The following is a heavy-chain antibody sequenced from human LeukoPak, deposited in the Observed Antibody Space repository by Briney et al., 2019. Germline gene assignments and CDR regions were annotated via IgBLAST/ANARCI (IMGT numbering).Heavy chain of an antibody. D-gene: IGHD3-16*01. V-gene: IGHV3-23*01. Sequence: PGGSLRLSCAASGFTLSSYAMTWVRQAPGKGLEWVSTISESGGSTYYADSVKGLFTISRDNSKNTLYLQMNSLRAEDTAVYYCAYPMGVALFDYWGQGTLVTVSS. CDR2: ISESGGST. CDR1: GFTLSSYA. CDR3: AYPMGVALFDY. J-gene: IGHJ4*02.